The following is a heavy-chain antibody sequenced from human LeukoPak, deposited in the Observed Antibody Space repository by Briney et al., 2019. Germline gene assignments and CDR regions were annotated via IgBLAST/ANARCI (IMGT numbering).Heavy chain of an antibody. CDR2: IIPIFGTA. CDR3: ARGTLKNLYDFWSGYYTYYFDY. D-gene: IGHD3-3*01. J-gene: IGHJ4*02. Sequence: SVKVSCKASGGTFSSYAISWVRQAPGQGLEWMGGIIPIFGTANYAQKFQGRVTITTDESTSTAYMELSSLRSEDTAVYYCARGTLKNLYDFWSGYYTYYFDYWGQGTLVTVSS. V-gene: IGHV1-69*05. CDR1: GGTFSSYA.